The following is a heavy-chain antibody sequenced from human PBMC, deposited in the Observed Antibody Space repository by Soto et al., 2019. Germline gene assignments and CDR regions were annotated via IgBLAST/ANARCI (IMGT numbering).Heavy chain of an antibody. CDR2: INPGYPAGRST. Sequence: GAAVQVSCKASRYTLTTFSMHWVRQAPGQGFEWMGVINPGYPAGRSTTYAQKFQGRVTMTTDTSTSTVYMELSRLRSDDTAVYYCAREAIVAGATTGMDVWGQGTTVTVSS. V-gene: IGHV1-46*01. CDR3: AREAIVAGATTGMDV. CDR1: RYTLTTFS. J-gene: IGHJ6*02. D-gene: IGHD1-26*01.